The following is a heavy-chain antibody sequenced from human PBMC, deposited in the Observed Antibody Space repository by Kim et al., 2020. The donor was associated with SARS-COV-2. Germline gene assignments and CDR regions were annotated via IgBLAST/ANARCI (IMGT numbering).Heavy chain of an antibody. Sequence: DGRRTSYADSVKGRFTISRDNAKNTLYLQMSSLSAEDTAVYYCVRGGAYWGQGDLVTVSS. CDR2: DGRRT. V-gene: IGHV3-74*01. D-gene: IGHD3-16*01. CDR3: VRGGAY. J-gene: IGHJ4*02.